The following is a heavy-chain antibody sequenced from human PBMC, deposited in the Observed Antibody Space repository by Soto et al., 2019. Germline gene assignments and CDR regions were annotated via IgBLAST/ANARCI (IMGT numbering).Heavy chain of an antibody. J-gene: IGHJ6*04. CDR2: IYYSGST. CDR3: ARWNRWGPVAIRRLNYYYYYGMDV. CDR1: GGSVSSGGYY. V-gene: IGHV4-31*03. D-gene: IGHD2-2*02. Sequence: PSETLSLTCTVSGGSVSSGGYYWSWIRQHPGKGLEWIGYIYYSGSTYYNPSLKSRVTISVDTSKNQFSLKLSSVTAADTAVYYCARWNRWGPVAIRRLNYYYYYGMDVGGKGTTVTVSS.